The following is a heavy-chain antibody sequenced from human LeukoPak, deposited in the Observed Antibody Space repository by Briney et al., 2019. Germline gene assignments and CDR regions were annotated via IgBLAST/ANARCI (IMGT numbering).Heavy chain of an antibody. CDR1: GGTFSSYT. J-gene: IGHJ5*02. V-gene: IGHV1-69*04. CDR3: ARDRGGYCSSTSCYYWFDP. D-gene: IGHD2-2*01. CDR2: IISILGIA. Sequence: ASVKVSCKASGGTFSSYTISWVRQAPGQGLEWMGRIISILGIANYAQKFQGRVTITADKSTSTAYMELSSLRSEDTAVYYCARDRGGYCSSTSCYYWFDPWGQGTLVTVSS.